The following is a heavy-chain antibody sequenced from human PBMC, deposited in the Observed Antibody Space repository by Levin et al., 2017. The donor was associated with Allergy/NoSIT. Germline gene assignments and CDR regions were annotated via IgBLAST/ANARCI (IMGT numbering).Heavy chain of an antibody. CDR3: VHSPRDNYGYGNFDS. J-gene: IGHJ4*02. Sequence: SGPTLVKPTQTLTLTCTFSGFSLTTSGVGVGWIRQPPGKALEWLALIYWDDDKRYSPSLKSRLIITKDASKNQVVLTLTNLDPVDTATYFCVHSPRDNYGYGNFDSWGQGTLVTVSS. CDR2: IYWDDDK. D-gene: IGHD5-18*01. CDR1: GFSLTTSGVG. V-gene: IGHV2-5*02.